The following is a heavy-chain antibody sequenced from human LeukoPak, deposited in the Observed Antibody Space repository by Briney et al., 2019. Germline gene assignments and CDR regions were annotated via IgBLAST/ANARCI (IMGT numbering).Heavy chain of an antibody. D-gene: IGHD3-10*01. V-gene: IGHV1-69*13. CDR3: ARDAFTMVRGVIGPSWYYYYMDV. CDR1: GGTFSSYA. Sequence: SVKVSCKASGGTFSSYAISWVRQAPGQGLEWMGGIIPIFGTANYAQKFQGRVTITADESTSTAYMELSSLRSEDTAVYYCARDAFTMVRGVIGPSWYYYYMDVWGKGTTVTISS. CDR2: IIPIFGTA. J-gene: IGHJ6*03.